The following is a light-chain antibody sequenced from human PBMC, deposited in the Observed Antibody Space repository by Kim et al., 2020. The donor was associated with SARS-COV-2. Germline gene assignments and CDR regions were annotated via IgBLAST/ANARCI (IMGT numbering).Light chain of an antibody. V-gene: IGKV1-39*01. CDR2: AAS. J-gene: IGKJ1*01. Sequence: DIQMTQSPSSLSASVGDRVTITCRASQSISSYLNWYQQKPGKAPKLLIYAASSLQSGVPSRFSGSGSGTDFTLTISSLQPEDFATYYCKQSYSTLWTFGQGTKAEIK. CDR1: QSISSY. CDR3: KQSYSTLWT.